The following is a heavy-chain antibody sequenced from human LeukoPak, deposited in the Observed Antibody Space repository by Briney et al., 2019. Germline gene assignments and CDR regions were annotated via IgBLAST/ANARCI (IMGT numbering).Heavy chain of an antibody. D-gene: IGHD4-23*01. CDR1: GDSLHLYY. J-gene: IGHJ6*03. Sequence: SETLPHTCTASGDSLHLYYWSWIRPPAGKGLERIGRIFTSAITNYNHSLKSRLTLSVDKFKNQFSLKLNSVTAADTAMYYCATSTVASQNSIHYVDVWGKGTTVTVSS. CDR3: ATSTVASQNSIHYVDV. CDR2: IFTSAIT. V-gene: IGHV4-4*07.